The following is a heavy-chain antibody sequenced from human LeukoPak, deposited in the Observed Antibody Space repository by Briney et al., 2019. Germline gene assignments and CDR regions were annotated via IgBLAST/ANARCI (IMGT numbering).Heavy chain of an antibody. CDR1: GFTFASYG. J-gene: IGHJ5*02. CDR3: ARPIHIAMSNNWFDP. Sequence: GGTLRLSCAASGFTFASYGISWVRQAPGKGLEWVSGITPSGGASYYADSVKGRFTISRDNAKNSLYLQMNSLRAEDTAVYYCARPIHIAMSNNWFDPWGQGTLVTVSS. D-gene: IGHD3-16*02. V-gene: IGHV3-48*04. CDR2: ITPSGGAS.